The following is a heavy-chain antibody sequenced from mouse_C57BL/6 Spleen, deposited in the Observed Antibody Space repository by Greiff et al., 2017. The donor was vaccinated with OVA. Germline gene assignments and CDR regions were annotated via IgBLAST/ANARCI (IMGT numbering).Heavy chain of an antibody. V-gene: IGHV14-3*01. J-gene: IGHJ3*01. Sequence: VQLQQSVAELVRPGASVKLSCTASGFTITNTYMHWVKQRPEQGLEWIGKIDPANGNTKYAPKFQGKATITADTSSNTAYLQLSSLTSEETAIYYGASPFYNGSSIAWFAYWGQGTLVTVSA. CDR1: GFTITNTY. CDR3: ASPFYNGSSIAWFAY. D-gene: IGHD1-1*01. CDR2: IDPANGNT.